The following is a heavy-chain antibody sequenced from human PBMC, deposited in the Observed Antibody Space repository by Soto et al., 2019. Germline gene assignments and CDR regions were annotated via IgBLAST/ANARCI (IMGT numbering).Heavy chain of an antibody. CDR2: IYYSGST. J-gene: IGHJ4*02. Sequence: SETLSLTCTVSGGSISSYYWSWIRQPPGKGLEWIGYIYYSGSTNYNPSLKSRVTISVDTSKNQFSLKLSSVTAADTAVYYCARGEGSSWHPDYWGQGTLVTVSS. CDR3: ARGEGSSWHPDY. V-gene: IGHV4-59*01. CDR1: GGSISSYY. D-gene: IGHD6-13*01.